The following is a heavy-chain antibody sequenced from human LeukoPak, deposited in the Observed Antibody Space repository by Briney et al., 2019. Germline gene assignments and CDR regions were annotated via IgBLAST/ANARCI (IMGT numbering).Heavy chain of an antibody. V-gene: IGHV3-33*06. CDR3: AKAANDCGDYVLDY. D-gene: IGHD4-17*01. Sequence: GRSLRLSCAASGFTFSSYGMHWVRQAPGKGLEWVAVIWYDGSNKYYADSVKGRFTISRDNSKNTLYLQMNSLRAEDTAVYYCAKAANDCGDYVLDYWGQGTLVTVSS. J-gene: IGHJ4*02. CDR1: GFTFSSYG. CDR2: IWYDGSNK.